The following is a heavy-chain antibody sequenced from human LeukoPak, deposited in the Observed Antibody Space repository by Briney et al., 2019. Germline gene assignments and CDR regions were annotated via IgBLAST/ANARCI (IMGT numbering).Heavy chain of an antibody. D-gene: IGHD3-10*01. Sequence: TSETLSLTCTVSGGSISSSSYYWGWSRQPPGKGLEWIGSIYYSGSTYYNPSLKSRVTISVDTSKNQFSLKLSSVTAADTAVYYCAKNVLLWFGELSTNNWFDPWGQGTLVTVSS. CDR3: AKNVLLWFGELSTNNWFDP. V-gene: IGHV4-39*01. J-gene: IGHJ5*02. CDR2: IYYSGST. CDR1: GGSISSSSYY.